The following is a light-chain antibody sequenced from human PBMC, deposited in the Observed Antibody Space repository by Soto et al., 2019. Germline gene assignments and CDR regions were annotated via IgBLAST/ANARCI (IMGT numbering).Light chain of an antibody. CDR1: QTMTRAY. J-gene: IGKJ3*01. V-gene: IGKV3-20*01. CDR3: QQYGRSPFT. CDR2: AAS. Sequence: EIVLMQSPGTLSLSPGERATLSCRASQTMTRAYVAWYQQKPGQAPRLLIYAASYRATGISDRFSGSGSGTDLTLTISRLEPEDFAVYYCQQYGRSPFTFGPGTKVD.